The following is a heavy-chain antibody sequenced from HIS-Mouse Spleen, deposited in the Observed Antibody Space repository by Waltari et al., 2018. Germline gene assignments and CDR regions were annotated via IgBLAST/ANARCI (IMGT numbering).Heavy chain of an antibody. CDR2: INPNSGGP. Sequence: QVQLVQSGAEVKKPGASVKVSCKASGYTFTGYYMHWVRQAPGQGLEWMGVINPNSGGPNYEQKFQGRVTMTRDTSISTAYMELSRLRSDDTAVYYCARYNALYRLYYFDYWGQGTLVTVSS. CDR3: ARYNALYRLYYFDY. D-gene: IGHD2-2*02. V-gene: IGHV1-2*02. CDR1: GYTFTGYY. J-gene: IGHJ4*02.